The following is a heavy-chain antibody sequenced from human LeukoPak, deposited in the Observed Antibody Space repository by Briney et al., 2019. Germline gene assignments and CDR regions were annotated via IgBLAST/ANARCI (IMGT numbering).Heavy chain of an antibody. CDR3: AKAGDAYSGYDPSGDY. J-gene: IGHJ4*02. CDR2: ISTDGSNK. CDR1: GFTFSSYG. D-gene: IGHD5-12*01. V-gene: IGHV3-30*18. Sequence: PGGSLRLSCAASGFTFSSYGMHWVRQAPGKGLEWVAVISTDGSNKYYADSVRGRFTISRDNPKNTVYLQLNSLRAEDTAVYYCAKAGDAYSGYDPSGDYWGQGTLVTVSS.